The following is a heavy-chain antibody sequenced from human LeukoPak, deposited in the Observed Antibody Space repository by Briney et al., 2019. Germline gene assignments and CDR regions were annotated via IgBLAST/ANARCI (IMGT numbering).Heavy chain of an antibody. CDR1: NASATSFS. CDR3: ARRLGAKHDNWFDP. V-gene: IGHV4-59*08. D-gene: IGHD1-26*01. J-gene: IGHJ5*02. CDR2: TYYTGTT. Sequence: SETLSLTCSVSNASATSFSWNWIRQRPGEGLEWIGYTYYTGTTNYNPSLKGRATISFDTSKNQFSLTLNSAAAADTAVYYCARRLGAKHDNWFDPWGPGSLVTVSS.